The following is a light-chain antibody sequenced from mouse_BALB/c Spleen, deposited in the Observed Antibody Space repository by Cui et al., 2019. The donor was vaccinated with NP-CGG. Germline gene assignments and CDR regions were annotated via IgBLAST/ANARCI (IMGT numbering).Light chain of an antibody. J-gene: IGLJ1*01. Sequence: QAVVTQESALTTSPGETVTVTCRSSTGAVTTSNYANWVQEKPDHLFTGLIGGTNNRAPVVPARFSGSLIGDKAALTITGAQTEDEAIYFCALWYSNHWVFGGGTKLTVL. CDR2: GTN. CDR1: TGAVTTSNY. V-gene: IGLV1*01. CDR3: ALWYSNHWV.